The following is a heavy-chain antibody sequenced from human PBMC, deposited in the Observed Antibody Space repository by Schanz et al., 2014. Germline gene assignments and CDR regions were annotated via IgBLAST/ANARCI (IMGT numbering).Heavy chain of an antibody. CDR3: ARVEGPGATWGVDF. V-gene: IGHV1-2*02. J-gene: IGHJ4*02. CDR1: GYTFTSYY. Sequence: QVQLVQSGSEVKKPGASVKVSCKSSGYTFTSYYMHWMRQAPGQGLEWMGWINPNTGGTKYAQKFQGRVTMTRDTERHTGGVERRRRNEEEKEGGYCARVEGPGATWGVDFWGQGPLLPLSS. CDR2: INPNTGGT. D-gene: IGHD2-2*01.